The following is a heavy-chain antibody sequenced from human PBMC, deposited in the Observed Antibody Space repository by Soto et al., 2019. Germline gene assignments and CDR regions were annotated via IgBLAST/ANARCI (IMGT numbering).Heavy chain of an antibody. CDR2: INGNADNP. Sequence: EVQLAESGGGLVLTGGSLRLSCAASGFSFVSYWMHWVRQVPGEGLAWVSRINGNADNPDYADSVKGRFTISRDNAMNRLYLQMDSLRADDTGVYYCVRDFRGAVAGSEFDHWGQGTLVTVSS. CDR1: GFSFVSYW. D-gene: IGHD6-19*01. V-gene: IGHV3-74*01. CDR3: VRDFRGAVAGSEFDH. J-gene: IGHJ4*02.